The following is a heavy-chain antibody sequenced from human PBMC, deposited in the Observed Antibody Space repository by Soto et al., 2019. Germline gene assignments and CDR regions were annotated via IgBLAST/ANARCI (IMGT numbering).Heavy chain of an antibody. CDR1: GYSFTSYW. Sequence: GESLKISCKGSGYSFTSYWIGWGRQLPGKGLEWMGIIYPGDYDTSYSQSFQGQVTISADKSSSTAYRQWSSLKAADTAMYYCARRTGDHEGLDYWGQGTLVTVSS. V-gene: IGHV5-51*01. J-gene: IGHJ4*02. D-gene: IGHD7-27*01. CDR2: IYPGDYDT. CDR3: ARRTGDHEGLDY.